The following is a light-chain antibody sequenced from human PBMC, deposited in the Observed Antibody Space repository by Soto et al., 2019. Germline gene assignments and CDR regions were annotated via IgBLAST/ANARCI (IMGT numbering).Light chain of an antibody. CDR2: DAS. CDR1: QSVSSY. CDR3: QQRGNWPLT. Sequence: EIVLTQSPATLSLSPGERATLSCRASQSVSSYLVWYQQKPGQAPRLLIYDASNRATGIPARFSGSVSGTDFTLTINSLEPEDFSVYYCQQRGNWPLTFGPGTKVDIK. V-gene: IGKV3-11*01. J-gene: IGKJ3*01.